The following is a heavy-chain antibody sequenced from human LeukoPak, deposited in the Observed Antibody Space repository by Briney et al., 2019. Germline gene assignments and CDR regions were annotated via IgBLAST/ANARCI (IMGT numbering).Heavy chain of an antibody. CDR2: ITGGSDST. V-gene: IGHV3-23*01. CDR1: GFTIGSYV. Sequence: PGASLRLSCAASGFTIGSYVMSWVRQAPGKGLEWVSAITGGSDSTYNADSVKGRFTISRDNSKNTLYLQMNTLRAEDTAVYYCAKGSGPSWPYYFDYWGQGTLVTVSS. CDR3: AKGSGPSWPYYFDY. D-gene: IGHD6-19*01. J-gene: IGHJ4*02.